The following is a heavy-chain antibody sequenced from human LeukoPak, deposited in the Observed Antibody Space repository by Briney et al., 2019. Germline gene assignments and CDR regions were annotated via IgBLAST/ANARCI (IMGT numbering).Heavy chain of an antibody. D-gene: IGHD4-17*01. J-gene: IGHJ4*02. CDR1: GYTFTSYA. CDR3: ARAYGDYTPASTPPDY. Sequence: ASVKVSCKASGYTFTSYAMHWVRQAPGQRLEWMGWINAGNGNTKYSQKFQGRVTITRDTSASTAYMELSSLRSEDTAVYYCARAYGDYTPASTPPDYWGQGTLVTVSS. V-gene: IGHV1-3*01. CDR2: INAGNGNT.